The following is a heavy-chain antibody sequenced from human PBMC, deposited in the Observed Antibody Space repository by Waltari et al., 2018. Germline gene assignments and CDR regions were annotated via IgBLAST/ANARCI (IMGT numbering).Heavy chain of an antibody. D-gene: IGHD4-17*01. CDR2: ISSRSSTM. CDR1: GFTFSSYS. CDR3: ARDRGYGDLVVYYFDL. J-gene: IGHJ2*01. Sequence: EVQLVESGGGLVQPGGSLRLSCEASGFTFSSYSMNWVRQAPGKGLEWVAYISSRSSTMYNADAVKGRFTISRDNAKNSLYLQMNSLRAEDTAVYYCARDRGYGDLVVYYFDLWGRGTLVTVSS. V-gene: IGHV3-48*04.